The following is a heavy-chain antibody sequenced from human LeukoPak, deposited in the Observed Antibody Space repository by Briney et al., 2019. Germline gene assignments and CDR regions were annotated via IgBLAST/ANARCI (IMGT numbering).Heavy chain of an antibody. V-gene: IGHV3-33*01. Sequence: GGSLRLSCAASGFTFSSYGMHWVRQAPGKGLEWVAVIWYDGSNKYYADSVKGRFTISRDNPKNTLYLQMNSLRAEDTAVYYYARDPLIAAAAVGYFDYWGQGTLVTVSS. CDR2: IWYDGSNK. J-gene: IGHJ4*02. CDR3: ARDPLIAAAAVGYFDY. D-gene: IGHD6-13*01. CDR1: GFTFSSYG.